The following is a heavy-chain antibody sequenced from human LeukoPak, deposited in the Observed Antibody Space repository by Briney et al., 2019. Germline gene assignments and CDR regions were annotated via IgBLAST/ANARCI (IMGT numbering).Heavy chain of an antibody. J-gene: IGHJ6*02. V-gene: IGHV3-23*01. CDR1: GFTFSSYA. Sequence: PGGSLRLSCAASGFTFSSYAMSWVRQAPGKGLEWVSAISGSGGSTYYADSVKGRFTISRDNSKNTLYLQMNSLRAEDTAVYYCAKDGHSSSWYGYGMDVWGQGTTVTVPS. D-gene: IGHD6-13*01. CDR2: ISGSGGST. CDR3: AKDGHSSSWYGYGMDV.